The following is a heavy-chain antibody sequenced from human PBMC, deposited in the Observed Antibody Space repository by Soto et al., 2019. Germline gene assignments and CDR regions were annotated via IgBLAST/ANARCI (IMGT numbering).Heavy chain of an antibody. V-gene: IGHV4-4*02. CDR1: GGSISTTNW. CDR2: VYRTGST. J-gene: IGHJ4*02. CDR3: ARARATIAAAAIFDC. D-gene: IGHD6-13*01. Sequence: SATLSLTCAVSGGSISTTNWWSWVRQPPGKGLEWIGEVYRTGSTNYNPSLESRLTISVDKSKNQFSLKLTSVTAADTAVYYCARARATIAAAAIFDCWGQGTLVTVSS.